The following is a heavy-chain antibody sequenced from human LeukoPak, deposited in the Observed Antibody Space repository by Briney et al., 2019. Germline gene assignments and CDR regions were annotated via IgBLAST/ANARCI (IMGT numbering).Heavy chain of an antibody. J-gene: IGHJ5*01. Sequence: SETLSLTCTVSGGSVSSGGYNWNWIRQPLGKGLEYIGSVSDSETHYNPSLKSRVTISLDTSKNQFSLKLTSVTAADTAIYYCATDIIRSDGYNFDSWGQGTLVTVSS. V-gene: IGHV4-61*08. CDR3: ATDIIRSDGYNFDS. CDR1: GGSVSSGGYN. D-gene: IGHD5-24*01. CDR2: VSDSET.